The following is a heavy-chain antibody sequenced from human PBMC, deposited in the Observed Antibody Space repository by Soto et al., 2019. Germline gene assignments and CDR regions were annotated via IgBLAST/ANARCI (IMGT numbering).Heavy chain of an antibody. CDR3: VRCPPLIMGGFDL. D-gene: IGHD3-16*01. CDR2: ITHTADT. V-gene: IGHV4-38-2*02. J-gene: IGHJ4*02. Sequence: SETLSLTCTISDFSITNDYVWSWIRQPPGKGLEWIGCITHTADTYYNPSLNSRVTVSRDTSKSQFSLTLNSLTAADTAVYYCVRCPPLIMGGFDLWGQGTLVTVSS. CDR1: DFSITNDYV.